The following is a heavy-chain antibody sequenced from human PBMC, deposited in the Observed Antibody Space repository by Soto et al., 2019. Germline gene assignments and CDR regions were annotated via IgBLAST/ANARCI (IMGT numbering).Heavy chain of an antibody. J-gene: IGHJ4*02. CDR2: IYSGGST. CDR1: GFTVSSNY. V-gene: IGHV3-66*01. D-gene: IGHD1-26*01. Sequence: PGESLKISCAASGFTVSSNYMSWVRQAPGKGLEWVSVIYSGGSTYYADSVKGRFTISRDNSKNTLYLQMNSLRAEDTAVYYCAREEVGYMSRYFDFWGQGTLVTVSS. CDR3: AREEVGYMSRYFDF.